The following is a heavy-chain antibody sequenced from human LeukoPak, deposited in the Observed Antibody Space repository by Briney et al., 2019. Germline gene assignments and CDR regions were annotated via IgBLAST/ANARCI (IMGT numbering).Heavy chain of an antibody. CDR3: ARAMTTVTAHTPLVDY. CDR1: GFTFSSYG. D-gene: IGHD4-17*01. V-gene: IGHV3-33*01. CDR2: IWYDGSNK. J-gene: IGHJ4*02. Sequence: GGSLRLSCTASGFTFSSYGIHRVRQAPGKGLEWVAVIWYDGSNKYYADSVKGRFTISRDNSKNTLYLQMNSLRVDDTAVYYCARAMTTVTAHTPLVDYWGQGTLVAVSS.